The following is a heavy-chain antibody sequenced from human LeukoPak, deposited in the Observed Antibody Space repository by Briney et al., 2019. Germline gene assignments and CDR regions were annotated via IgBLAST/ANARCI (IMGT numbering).Heavy chain of an antibody. CDR2: IYYSGST. D-gene: IGHD3-10*01. CDR1: GGSISSGGYY. Sequence: SETLSLTCTVSGGSISSGGYYWSWIRQHPGKGLEWIGYIYYSGSTYYNPSLKSRVTISVGTSKNQFSLKLSSVTAADTAVYYCSGTMVRGVIISFDYWGQGTLVTVSS. J-gene: IGHJ4*02. V-gene: IGHV4-31*03. CDR3: SGTMVRGVIISFDY.